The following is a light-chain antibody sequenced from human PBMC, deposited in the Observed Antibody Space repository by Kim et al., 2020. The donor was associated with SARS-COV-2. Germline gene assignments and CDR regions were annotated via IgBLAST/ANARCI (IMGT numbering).Light chain of an antibody. CDR1: SSNIGTTY. Sequence: QSVLTQPPSASGTPGQRVTISCSGTSSNIGTTYVHWYRQLPGAAPALLIYRDDRRHSGVPDRFSGSRSGTSASLAIIGLRSEDEAHYYCTSWDHNLSAWVFGGGTKVTVL. CDR2: RDD. V-gene: IGLV1-47*01. CDR3: TSWDHNLSAWV. J-gene: IGLJ3*02.